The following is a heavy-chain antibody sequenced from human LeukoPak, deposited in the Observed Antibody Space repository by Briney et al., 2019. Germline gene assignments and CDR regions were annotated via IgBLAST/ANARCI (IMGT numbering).Heavy chain of an antibody. Sequence: PGRSLRLSCAASGFTFSSYGMHWVRQAPGKGLEWVAVISYDGSNKYYADSVKGRFTISRDNSKNTLYLQMNSLRAEDTAVYYCAKEGSYYDILTGYCDYWGQGTLVTVSS. CDR1: GFTFSSYG. CDR3: AKEGSYYDILTGYCDY. CDR2: ISYDGSNK. J-gene: IGHJ4*02. V-gene: IGHV3-30*18. D-gene: IGHD3-9*01.